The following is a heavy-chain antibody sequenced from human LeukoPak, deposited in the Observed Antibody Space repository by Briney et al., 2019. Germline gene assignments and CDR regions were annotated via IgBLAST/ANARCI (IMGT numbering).Heavy chain of an antibody. CDR1: SGSFNGYY. CDR2: INDSGRT. CDR3: ARHAVGGRKAFDY. D-gene: IGHD6-19*01. J-gene: IGHJ4*02. V-gene: IGHV4-34*01. Sequence: SETLSLTRAAYSGSFNGYYWSWVRQPPGKGLEWIGEINDSGRTNSNPSLKSRVTISVDTSKNQFSLNLDSVTAADTAVYYCARHAVGGRKAFDYWGQGTLVTVSS.